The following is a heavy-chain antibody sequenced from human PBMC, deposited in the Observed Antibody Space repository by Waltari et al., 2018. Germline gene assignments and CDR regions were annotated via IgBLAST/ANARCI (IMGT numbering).Heavy chain of an antibody. D-gene: IGHD2-15*01. CDR2: IIPIFGTA. CDR1: GGPFSSYA. Sequence: QVQLVQSGAEVKKPGSSVKVSCKASGGPFSSYALRWVRPAPGQGLEWMGGIIPIFGTANYAQKFQGRVTITADESTSTAYMELSSLRSEDTAVYYCAREEATSGGSSYFDYWGQGTLVTVSS. J-gene: IGHJ4*02. CDR3: AREEATSGGSSYFDY. V-gene: IGHV1-69*01.